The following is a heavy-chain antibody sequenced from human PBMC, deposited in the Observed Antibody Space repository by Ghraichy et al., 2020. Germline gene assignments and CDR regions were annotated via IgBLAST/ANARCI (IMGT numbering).Heavy chain of an antibody. D-gene: IGHD3-10*01. CDR3: ARQSECQPTSFWYYYGSGSLVRDPKNYFDY. Sequence: SETLSLTCTVSGGSISSSSYYWGWIRQPPGKGLEWIGSIYYSGSTYYNPSLKSRVTISVDTSKNQFSLKLSSVTAADTAVYYCARQSECQPTSFWYYYGSGSLVRDPKNYFDYWGQGTLVTVSS. J-gene: IGHJ4*02. V-gene: IGHV4-39*01. CDR2: IYYSGST. CDR1: GGSISSSSYY.